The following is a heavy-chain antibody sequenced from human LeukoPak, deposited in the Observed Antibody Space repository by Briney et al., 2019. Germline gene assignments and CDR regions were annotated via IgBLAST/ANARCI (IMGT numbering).Heavy chain of an antibody. CDR2: IYYSGST. J-gene: IGHJ4*02. CDR3: ARLSYDSSGWDFDY. Sequence: PSQTLSLTCTVSGGSISSGDYYWSWIRQPPGKGLEWIGYIYYSGSTYYNPSLKSRVTISVDTSKNQFSLKLSSVTAADTAVYYCARLSYDSSGWDFDYWGREPWSPSPQ. V-gene: IGHV4-30-4*01. D-gene: IGHD3-22*01. CDR1: GGSISSGDYY.